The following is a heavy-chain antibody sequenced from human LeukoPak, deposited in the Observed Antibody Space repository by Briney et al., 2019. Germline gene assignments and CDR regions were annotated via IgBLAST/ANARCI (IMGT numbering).Heavy chain of an antibody. J-gene: IGHJ4*02. CDR2: IKKTGSET. V-gene: IGHV3-7*01. D-gene: IGHD2-15*01. CDR1: GFTFSNSW. Sequence: GGSLRLSRAASGFTFSNSWMSWVRQAPGKGLEWVAYIKKTGSETYYVDSVKGRFTITRVNARNSLFLQMNSLRAEDTAVYYCAREDGYCSGGNCYSYFDSWGQGTLVTVSS. CDR3: AREDGYCSGGNCYSYFDS.